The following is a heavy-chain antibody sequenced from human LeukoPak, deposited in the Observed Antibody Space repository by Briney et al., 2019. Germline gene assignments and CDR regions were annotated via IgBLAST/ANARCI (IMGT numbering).Heavy chain of an antibody. V-gene: IGHV5-51*01. Sequence: GESLEISCEGSGYSFTSYWSGGGRQLPGKGREWMGIIYPGDSDTKNSPSFQGQVTISADKSISTAYLQWSSLKASDTAMYYCARGEYDYIWGSYRFDYWGQGTLVTVSS. CDR3: ARGEYDYIWGSYRFDY. J-gene: IGHJ4*02. CDR2: IYPGDSDT. D-gene: IGHD3-16*02. CDR1: GYSFTSYW.